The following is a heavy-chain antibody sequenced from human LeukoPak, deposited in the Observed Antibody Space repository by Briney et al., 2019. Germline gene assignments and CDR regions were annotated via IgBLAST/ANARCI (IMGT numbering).Heavy chain of an antibody. Sequence: PSETLSLTCAVYGGSFSGYYWSWIRQPPGKGLEWIGEINHSGSTNYNPSLKSRVTISVDTSKNQFSLKLSSVTAADTAVYYCARTYYYDSSGPRPHFDYWGQGTLVTVSS. J-gene: IGHJ4*02. CDR2: INHSGST. CDR1: GGSFSGYY. V-gene: IGHV4-34*01. CDR3: ARTYYYDSSGPRPHFDY. D-gene: IGHD3-22*01.